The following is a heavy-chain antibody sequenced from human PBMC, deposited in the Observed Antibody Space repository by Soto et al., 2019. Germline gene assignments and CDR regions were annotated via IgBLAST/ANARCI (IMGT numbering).Heavy chain of an antibody. CDR1: GYTFTSYY. D-gene: IGHD3-3*01. V-gene: IGHV1-46*03. CDR2: INPSGGST. CDR3: ARDSPFWSGYFGWFDL. Sequence: ASVKVSCKASGYTFTSYYMHWVRQAPGQGLEWMGIINPSGGSTSYAQKFQGRVTMTRDTSTSTVYMELSSLRSEDTAVYYCARDSPFWSGYFGWFDLWGQGTLVTVSS. J-gene: IGHJ5*02.